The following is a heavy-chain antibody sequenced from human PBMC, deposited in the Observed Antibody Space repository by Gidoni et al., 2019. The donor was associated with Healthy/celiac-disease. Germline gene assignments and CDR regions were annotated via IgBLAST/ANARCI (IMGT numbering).Heavy chain of an antibody. Sequence: EVQLVQSGAEVNKPGESLRISCKGSGYSFTSYWISWVRQLPGKGLEWMGRIDPSDSCTNYSPSIQGHVTSSADKSLSTAYLQWSGLKASDTAMYYCARQGMFGSNDFDYWGQGTLVTVSS. D-gene: IGHD3-10*02. CDR1: GYSFTSYW. J-gene: IGHJ4*02. V-gene: IGHV5-10-1*03. CDR3: ARQGMFGSNDFDY. CDR2: IDPSDSCT.